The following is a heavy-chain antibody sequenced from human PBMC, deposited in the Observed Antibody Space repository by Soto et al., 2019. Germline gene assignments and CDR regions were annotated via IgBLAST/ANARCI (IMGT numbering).Heavy chain of an antibody. Sequence: SVKVSCKASGCTFSSYSISWVRQAPGQGLEWMGGIIPIFGTANYAQKFQGRVTITADESTSTAYMELSSLRSEDTAVYYCARRSVAGTNWFDPWGQGTLVTAPQ. J-gene: IGHJ5*02. CDR2: IIPIFGTA. CDR1: GCTFSSYS. D-gene: IGHD6-19*01. CDR3: ARRSVAGTNWFDP. V-gene: IGHV1-69*13.